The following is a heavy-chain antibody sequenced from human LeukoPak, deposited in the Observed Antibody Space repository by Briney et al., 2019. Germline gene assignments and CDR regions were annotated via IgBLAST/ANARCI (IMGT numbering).Heavy chain of an antibody. J-gene: IGHJ4*01. CDR3: ARGSCSSTSCYFGVQRYYFDY. CDR1: GGSFSGYY. D-gene: IGHD2-2*01. CDR2: INHSGST. V-gene: IGHV4-34*01. Sequence: SSETLSLTCAVYGGSFSGYYWSWIRQPPGKGLEWIGEINHSGSTNYNPSLKSRVTISVDTSKNQFSLKLSSVTAADTAVYYCARGSCSSTSCYFGVQRYYFDYWGQEPWSPSPQ.